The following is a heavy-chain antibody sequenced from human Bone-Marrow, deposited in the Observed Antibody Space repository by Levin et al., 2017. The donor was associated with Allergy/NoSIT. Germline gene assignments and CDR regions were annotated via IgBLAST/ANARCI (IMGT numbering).Heavy chain of an antibody. CDR3: ARGTGGSLFYYYNGLDV. CDR1: GVTFSTYG. CDR2: ISYDGSVQ. V-gene: IGHV3-30*03. J-gene: IGHJ6*02. Sequence: GGSLRLSCTASGVTFSTYGMHWVRQAPGQGLEWVAVISYDGSVQYYANSVKGRFTISRDNSKSTMYLQMSSLRTEDTAVYYCARGTGGSLFYYYNGLDVWGQGTTVTV. D-gene: IGHD3/OR15-3a*01.